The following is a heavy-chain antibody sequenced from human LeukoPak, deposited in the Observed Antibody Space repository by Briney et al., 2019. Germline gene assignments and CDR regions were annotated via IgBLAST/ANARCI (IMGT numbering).Heavy chain of an antibody. Sequence: ASVKVSCKASGYTFTSYDINWVRQAPGQGLEWMGWMNPNSGNTGYAQKFQGRVTMTRNTSISTAYMELSSLRSEDTAVYYCARGLGGNDFWSGYYPLYYYYYGMDVWGQGTTVTVSS. V-gene: IGHV1-8*01. J-gene: IGHJ6*02. CDR3: ARGLGGNDFWSGYYPLYYYYYGMDV. CDR2: MNPNSGNT. CDR1: GYTFTSYD. D-gene: IGHD3-3*01.